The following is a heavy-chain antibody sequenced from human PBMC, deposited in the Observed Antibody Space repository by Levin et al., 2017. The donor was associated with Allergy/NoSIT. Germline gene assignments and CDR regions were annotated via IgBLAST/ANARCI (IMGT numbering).Heavy chain of an antibody. V-gene: IGHV3-30*04. CDR3: ARESRQWTYYYYGMDV. J-gene: IGHJ6*02. CDR1: GFTFSSYA. CDR2: ISYDGSNK. D-gene: IGHD6-19*01. Sequence: GGSLRLSCAASGFTFSSYAMHWVRQAPGKGLEWVAVISYDGSNKYYADSVKGRFTISRDNSKNTLYLQMNSLRAEDTAVYYCARESRQWTYYYYGMDVWGQGTTVTVSS.